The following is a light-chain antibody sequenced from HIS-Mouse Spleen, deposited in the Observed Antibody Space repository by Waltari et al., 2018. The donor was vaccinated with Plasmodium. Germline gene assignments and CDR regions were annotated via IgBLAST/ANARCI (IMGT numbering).Light chain of an antibody. Sequence: SYVLTQPPSVSVAPGQTARITCGGNNIGSKSVHWYQQKPGQAPVLVVYEDSDRPSGIPERFSGSNSGNTATLTISRVEAGDEADYYCQVWDSSSDHVFGTGTKVTVL. J-gene: IGLJ1*01. CDR1: NIGSKS. CDR2: EDS. CDR3: QVWDSSSDHV. V-gene: IGLV3-21*02.